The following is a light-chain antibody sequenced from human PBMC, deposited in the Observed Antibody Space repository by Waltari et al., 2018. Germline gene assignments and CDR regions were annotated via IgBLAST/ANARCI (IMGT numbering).Light chain of an antibody. CDR1: QRISSY. CDR2: GAT. V-gene: IGKV1-39*01. J-gene: IGKJ1*01. Sequence: DIQMTQSPSSLPASVGDRVTISCRASQRISSYLNWYQQKPGKAPRLPIYGATSLQSGVPSRFSGSGSGTDFTLTISSLQPEDFATYYCQQTYRTPRTFGQGTKVDI. CDR3: QQTYRTPRT.